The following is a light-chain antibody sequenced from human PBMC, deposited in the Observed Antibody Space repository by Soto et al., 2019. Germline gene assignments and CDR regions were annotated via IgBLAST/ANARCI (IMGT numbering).Light chain of an antibody. V-gene: IGLV1-40*01. CDR1: SSDIGAGYR. J-gene: IGLJ1*01. CDR3: SSYTNINTRACV. Sequence: QSVLTQPPSVSGAPGERVTISCTGSSSDIGAGYRVRWYQQVPGTAPKLLIYDNTNRPSGVSVRFSGSKSGTSASLAISGLQAEDEAEYYCSSYTNINTRACVFGTGTKVTVL. CDR2: DNT.